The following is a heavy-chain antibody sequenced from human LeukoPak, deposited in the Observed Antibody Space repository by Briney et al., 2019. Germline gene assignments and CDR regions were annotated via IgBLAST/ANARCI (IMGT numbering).Heavy chain of an antibody. CDR2: INPNSGGT. CDR1: GFTFSSYA. V-gene: IGHV1-2*02. D-gene: IGHD3-22*01. Sequence: GGSLRLSCAASGFTFSSYAMHWVRQAPGQGLEWMGWINPNSGGTNYAQKFQGRVTMTTDTSTSTAYMELRSLRSDDPAVYYCARASRVGYYDSSGYYYDYWGQGTLVTVSS. CDR3: ARASRVGYYDSSGYYYDY. J-gene: IGHJ4*02.